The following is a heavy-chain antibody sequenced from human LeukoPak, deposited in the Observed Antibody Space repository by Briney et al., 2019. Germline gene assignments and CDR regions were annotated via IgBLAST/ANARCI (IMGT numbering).Heavy chain of an antibody. D-gene: IGHD4-17*01. CDR1: GGTFSSYA. CDR3: ARDTGDYGDYVGLWYFDL. V-gene: IGHV1-69*04. J-gene: IGHJ2*01. CDR2: IIPILGIA. Sequence: GASVKVSCKASGGTFSSYAISWVRQAPGQGLEWMGRIIPILGIANYAQKFQGRVMITADKSTSTAYMELSSLRSEDTAVYYCARDTGDYGDYVGLWYFDLWGRGTLVTVPS.